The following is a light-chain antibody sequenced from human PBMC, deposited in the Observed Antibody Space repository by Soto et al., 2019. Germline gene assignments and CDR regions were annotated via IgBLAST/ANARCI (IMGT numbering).Light chain of an antibody. CDR2: DAS. V-gene: IGKV3-11*01. Sequence: EIVLTQSPATLSLSPGERATLSCRASQSVSSYLAWYQQKPGQAPRLLIYDASNRATGIPARFSGSGSETDFTLTISSLQPEDFATYYCQQSYSIPITFGPGTKLEIK. CDR3: QQSYSIPIT. CDR1: QSVSSY. J-gene: IGKJ2*01.